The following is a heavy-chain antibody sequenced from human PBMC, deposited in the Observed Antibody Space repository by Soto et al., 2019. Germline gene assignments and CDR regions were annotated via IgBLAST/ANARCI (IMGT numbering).Heavy chain of an antibody. V-gene: IGHV3-11*01. Sequence: QVQLVESGGGLVKPGGSLRLSCAASGFSFSDYYRSWVRQAPGKGLEWISYISYSSSTIYYADSVKGRFTISRDNAKNSLYLQMYSLRAEDTAMYYCARGRTTVVTGLGYWGQGTLVTVSS. D-gene: IGHD4-4*01. CDR2: ISYSSSTI. CDR3: ARGRTTVVTGLGY. J-gene: IGHJ4*02. CDR1: GFSFSDYY.